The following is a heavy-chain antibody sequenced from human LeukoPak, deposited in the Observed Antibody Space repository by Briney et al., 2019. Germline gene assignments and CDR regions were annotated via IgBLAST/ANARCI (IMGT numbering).Heavy chain of an antibody. D-gene: IGHD6-19*01. CDR3: AKVEWLVRGYFDY. CDR2: LSGSGGDT. J-gene: IGHJ4*02. V-gene: IGHV3-23*01. CDR1: GFTFSRNA. Sequence: GGSLRLSCAASGFTFSRNAMSWVRQAPGKGLEWVSSLSGSGGDTYYADSVKGRFTISRDNSKNTLYLQMNSLRAEDTAVYYCAKVEWLVRGYFDYWGQGTLVTVSS.